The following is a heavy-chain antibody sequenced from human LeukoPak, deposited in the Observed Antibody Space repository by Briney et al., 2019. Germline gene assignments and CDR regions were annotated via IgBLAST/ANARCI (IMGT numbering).Heavy chain of an antibody. CDR1: SGSISSSNW. CDR3: ARGIAIPGSEFDY. Sequence: PSETLSLTCVVSSGSISSSNWWSWVRQPPGKGLEWIGEISHNGLTNYNPSLKSRVTISIDKSKNQFSLKLSSVTAADTAVCYCARGIAIPGSEFDYWGQGTLVTVSS. J-gene: IGHJ4*02. V-gene: IGHV4-4*02. D-gene: IGHD5-18*01. CDR2: ISHNGLT.